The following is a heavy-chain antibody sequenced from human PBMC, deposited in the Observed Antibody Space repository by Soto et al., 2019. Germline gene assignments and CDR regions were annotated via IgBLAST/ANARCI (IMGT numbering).Heavy chain of an antibody. CDR3: ARDLHNNYYDSSGYYNYFDY. V-gene: IGHV1-3*01. CDR2: INAGNGNT. CDR1: GYTFTSYA. J-gene: IGHJ4*02. D-gene: IGHD3-22*01. Sequence: GASVKVSCKASGYTFTSYAMHWVRQAPGQRLEWMGWINAGNGNTKYSQKFQGRVTITRDTSASTAYMELSSLRSEDTAVYYCARDLHNNYYDSSGYYNYFDYWGQGTLVTVPQ.